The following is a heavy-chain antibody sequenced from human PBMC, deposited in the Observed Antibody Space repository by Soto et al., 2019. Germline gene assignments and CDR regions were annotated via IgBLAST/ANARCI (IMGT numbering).Heavy chain of an antibody. D-gene: IGHD2-15*01. CDR2: IYYSGST. Sequence: SETLSLTCTVSGGSISSSSYYWGWIRHPPGKGLEWIGSIYYSGSTYYNPSLKSRVTISVDTSKNQFSLKLSSVTAADTAVYYCKGYCSGGSCYGPYYFEYWGRGTMVNVSS. CDR1: GGSISSSSYY. J-gene: IGHJ4*01. CDR3: KGYCSGGSCYGPYYFEY. V-gene: IGHV4-39*01.